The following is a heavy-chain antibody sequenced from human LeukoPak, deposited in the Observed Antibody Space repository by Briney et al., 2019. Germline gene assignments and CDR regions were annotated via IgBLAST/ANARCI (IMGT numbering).Heavy chain of an antibody. CDR1: GFTFDRYW. CDR2: IKEDGSEK. Sequence: GGSLRLSCAASGFTFDRYWMSWVRQAPGKGLQWVANIKEDGSEKYYVDSVKGRFTMSRDNAKNSLYLQMNSLRAEDTAVYYCARGLPYFDCWGQGTLVTVSS. J-gene: IGHJ4*02. CDR3: ARGLPYFDC. V-gene: IGHV3-7*01.